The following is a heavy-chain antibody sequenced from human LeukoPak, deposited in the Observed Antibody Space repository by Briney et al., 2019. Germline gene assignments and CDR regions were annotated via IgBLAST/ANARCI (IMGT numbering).Heavy chain of an antibody. CDR2: IYYSGST. Sequence: KPSETLSLTCTVSGGSISSYYWSWLRQPPGKGLEWIGYIYYSGSTYYNPSLKSRVTISVDTSKNHFSLKLTSVTAADTAVYYCARDRSSSFDYWGRGTLVSVSS. V-gene: IGHV4-30-4*08. CDR3: ARDRSSSFDY. J-gene: IGHJ4*02. D-gene: IGHD6-6*01. CDR1: GGSISSYY.